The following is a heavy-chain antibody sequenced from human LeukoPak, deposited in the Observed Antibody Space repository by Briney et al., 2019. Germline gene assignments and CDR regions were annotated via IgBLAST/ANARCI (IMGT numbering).Heavy chain of an antibody. J-gene: IGHJ4*02. CDR1: GFTFSSYS. V-gene: IGHV3-21*01. CDR3: ARDPSPYGGSTDALDY. CDR2: ISSSSSYI. D-gene: IGHD4-23*01. Sequence: GGSLRLSCAASGFTFSSYSMNWVRQAPGKGLEWVSSISSSSSYIYYADSVKGRFTISRDNAKNSLYLQMNSLRAEDTAVYYCARDPSPYGGSTDALDYWGRGTLDTVSS.